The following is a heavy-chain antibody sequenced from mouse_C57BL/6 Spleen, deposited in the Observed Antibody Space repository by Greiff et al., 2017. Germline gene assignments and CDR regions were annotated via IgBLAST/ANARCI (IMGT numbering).Heavy chain of an antibody. CDR1: GYTFTSYW. Sequence: VKLQQPGAELVKPGASVKMSCKASGYTFTSYWITWVKQRPGQGLEWIGDIYPGSGSTNYNEKFKSKATLTVDTSSSTAYMQLSSLTSEDSAVYYCARGGPLTGPSWFAYWGQGTLVTVSA. CDR3: ARGGPLTGPSWFAY. V-gene: IGHV1-55*01. D-gene: IGHD4-1*01. CDR2: IYPGSGST. J-gene: IGHJ3*01.